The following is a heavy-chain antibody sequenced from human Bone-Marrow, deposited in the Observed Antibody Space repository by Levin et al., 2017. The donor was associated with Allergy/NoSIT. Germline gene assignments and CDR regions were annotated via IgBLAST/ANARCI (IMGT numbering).Heavy chain of an antibody. CDR3: VKGPYISGIYEAWFDP. D-gene: IGHD3-10*01. J-gene: IGHJ5*02. V-gene: IGHV3-9*01. CDR2: ISWNSGRQ. CDR1: GFSFGEHA. Sequence: GGSLRLSCAASGFSFGEHAMHWVRQAPGRGLEWVSGISWNSGRQRYADSVQGRFTVSRDNAKNSLYLELNSLRPEDTAFYYCVKGPYISGIYEAWFDPWGQGILVTVSS.